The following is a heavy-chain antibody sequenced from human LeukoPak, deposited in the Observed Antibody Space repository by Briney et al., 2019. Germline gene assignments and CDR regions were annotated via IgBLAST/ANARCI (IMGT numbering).Heavy chain of an antibody. Sequence: GASVKVSCKASGYTFTGYYMHWVRQAPGQGLEWMGWINPNSGGTNYAQKLQGRVTMTTDTSTSTAYMELRSLRSDDTAVYYCARTYMRRYFDWFRPLLYYFDYWGQGTLVTVSS. D-gene: IGHD3-9*01. CDR2: INPNSGGT. V-gene: IGHV1-2*02. J-gene: IGHJ4*02. CDR1: GYTFTGYY. CDR3: ARTYMRRYFDWFRPLLYYFDY.